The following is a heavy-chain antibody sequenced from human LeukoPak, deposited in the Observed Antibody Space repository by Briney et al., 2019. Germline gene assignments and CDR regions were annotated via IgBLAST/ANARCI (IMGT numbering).Heavy chain of an antibody. CDR3: AKWDSWIDY. CDR1: GFTFSSYA. CDR2: LSYDGSNK. D-gene: IGHD1-26*01. J-gene: IGHJ4*02. V-gene: IGHV3-30-3*02. Sequence: PGGSLRLSCAASGFTFSSYAMHWVRQAPGKGLEWVAVLSYDGSNKYYADSVKGRFTISRDNSKNTLYLQMNSLRAEDTAVYYCAKWDSWIDYWGQGTLVTVSS.